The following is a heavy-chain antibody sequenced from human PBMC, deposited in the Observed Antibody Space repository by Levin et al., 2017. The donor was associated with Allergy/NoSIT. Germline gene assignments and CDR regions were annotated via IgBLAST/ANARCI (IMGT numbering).Heavy chain of an antibody. CDR2: ISYDGSNK. J-gene: IGHJ3*02. CDR3: ARDKKGYCSGGSCYPGGAFDI. CDR1: GFTFSSYA. D-gene: IGHD2-15*01. V-gene: IGHV3-30*04. Sequence: GGSLRLSCAASGFTFSSYAMHWVRQAPGKGLEWVAVISYDGSNKYYADSVKGRFTISRDNSKNTLYLQMNSLRAEDTAVYYCARDKKGYCSGGSCYPGGAFDIWGQGTMVTVSS.